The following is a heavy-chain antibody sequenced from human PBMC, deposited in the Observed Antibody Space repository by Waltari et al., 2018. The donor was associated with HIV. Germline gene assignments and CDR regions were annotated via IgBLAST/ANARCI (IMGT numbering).Heavy chain of an antibody. CDR3: ARLKAGADNAFDL. Sequence: EMQLVQSGTEMRRSGESLTLSCRAPNYRFARHWVGWVRQKTGQGMEWMGIIDPGDSDTMYSPSFQGQVTVSVDKSLDTAYLQWGSLRSSDTAMYYCARLKAGADNAFDLWGRGTMVIVSS. CDR2: IDPGDSDT. V-gene: IGHV5-51*03. CDR1: NYRFARHW. D-gene: IGHD3-10*01. J-gene: IGHJ3*01.